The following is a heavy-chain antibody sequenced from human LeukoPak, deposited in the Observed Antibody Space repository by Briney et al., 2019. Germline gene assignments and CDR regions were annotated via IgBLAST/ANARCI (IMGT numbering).Heavy chain of an antibody. J-gene: IGHJ4*02. CDR3: ARAIGYSYGFRFDY. V-gene: IGHV1-2*06. Sequence: GASVKVSCKASGYTFTGYYMHWLRQAPGQGLEWMGRINPNSGGTNYAQKFQGRVTMTRDTSISTAYMELSRLRSDDTAVYYCARAIGYSYGFRFDYWGQGTLVTVSS. D-gene: IGHD5-18*01. CDR1: GYTFTGYY. CDR2: INPNSGGT.